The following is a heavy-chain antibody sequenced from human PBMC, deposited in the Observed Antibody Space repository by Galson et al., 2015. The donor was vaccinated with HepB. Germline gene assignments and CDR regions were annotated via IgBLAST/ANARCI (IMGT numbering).Heavy chain of an antibody. D-gene: IGHD2-15*01. Sequence: TLSLTCTVSGGSISSGDYYWSWIRQPPGKGLEWIGYIYYSGSTYYNPSLKSRVTISVDTSKNQFSLKLSSVTAADTAVYYCARVGGCSGGSCYGHPGLPTHAFDIWGQGTMVTVSS. CDR2: IYYSGST. CDR3: ARVGGCSGGSCYGHPGLPTHAFDI. J-gene: IGHJ3*02. CDR1: GGSISSGDYY. V-gene: IGHV4-30-4*01.